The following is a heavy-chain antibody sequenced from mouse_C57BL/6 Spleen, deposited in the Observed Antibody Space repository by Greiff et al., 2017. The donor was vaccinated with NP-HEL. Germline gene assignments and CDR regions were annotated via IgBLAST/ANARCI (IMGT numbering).Heavy chain of an antibody. CDR2: IHPNSGST. Sequence: QVQLQQPGAELVKPGASVKLSCKASGYTFTSYWMHWVKQRPGQGLEWIGMIHPNSGSTNYNEKFKSKATLTVDKSSSTAYMQLSSLTSEDSAVYYGARKDSYYAYYAMDYWGQGTSVTVSS. D-gene: IGHD2-12*01. V-gene: IGHV1-64*01. CDR3: ARKDSYYAYYAMDY. J-gene: IGHJ4*01. CDR1: GYTFTSYW.